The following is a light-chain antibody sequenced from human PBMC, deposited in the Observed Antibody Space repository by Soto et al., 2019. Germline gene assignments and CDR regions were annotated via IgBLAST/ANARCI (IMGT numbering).Light chain of an antibody. CDR3: QQYVNSPGT. CDR2: GAS. CDR1: QSVTNNY. J-gene: IGKJ5*01. V-gene: IGKV3-20*01. Sequence: EIVLTQSPGTLSLSPGERATLSCRASQSVTNNYLAWYQHKSGQAPRLLINGASSRATGIPDRFSGSGSGTDFTLTISSLEPEDFAVYYCQQYVNSPGTFGQGTRLEIK.